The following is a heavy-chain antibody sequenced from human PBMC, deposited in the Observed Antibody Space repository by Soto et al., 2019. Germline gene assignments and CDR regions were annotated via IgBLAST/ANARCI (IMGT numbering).Heavy chain of an antibody. V-gene: IGHV4-59*01. CDR3: ASSGYSGYVYRWFDP. Sequence: LSLTCTVSGGSISSYYWSWIQQPPGKGLEWIGHIYYSGSTNYNPSLKSRVTISIDTSKNQFSLRLSSVTAADTAVYYCASSGYSGYVYRWFDPWGQGTLVTVSS. D-gene: IGHD5-12*01. CDR1: GGSISSYY. CDR2: IYYSGST. J-gene: IGHJ5*02.